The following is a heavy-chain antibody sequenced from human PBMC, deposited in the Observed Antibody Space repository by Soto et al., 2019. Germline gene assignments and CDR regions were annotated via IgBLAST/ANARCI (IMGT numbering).Heavy chain of an antibody. CDR2: IIPIFGTA. Sequence: SVKVSCKASGGTFSSYAISWVRQAPGQGLEWMGGIIPIFGTANYAQKFQGRVTITADESTSTAYMELSSLRSEDTAVYYCARECKAPNSSGGPDYFDYWGQGTLVTVSS. D-gene: IGHD6-19*01. CDR1: GGTFSSYA. CDR3: ARECKAPNSSGGPDYFDY. V-gene: IGHV1-69*13. J-gene: IGHJ4*02.